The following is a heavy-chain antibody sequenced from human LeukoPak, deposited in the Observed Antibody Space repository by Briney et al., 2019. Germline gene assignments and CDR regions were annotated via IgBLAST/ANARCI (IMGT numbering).Heavy chain of an antibody. CDR1: GFNFSSYG. D-gene: IGHD3-3*01. CDR3: ARDPADGILAPNYYYGMDV. Sequence: GGSLRLSCAASGFNFSSYGMHWVRQAPGKGLEWVAVIWYDGSNKYYADSVKGRFTISRDNSKNTLYLQMNSLRAEDTAVYYCARDPADGILAPNYYYGMDVWGQGTTVTVSS. V-gene: IGHV3-33*01. CDR2: IWYDGSNK. J-gene: IGHJ6*02.